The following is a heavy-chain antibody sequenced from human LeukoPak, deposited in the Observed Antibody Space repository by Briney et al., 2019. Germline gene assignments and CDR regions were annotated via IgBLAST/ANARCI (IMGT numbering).Heavy chain of an antibody. CDR1: GYTFTTYG. V-gene: IGHV1-18*01. D-gene: IGHD2-2*01. CDR3: ATGHGSIAVVPGSLFDY. Sequence: ASVKVSCKASGYTFTTYGISWVRQAPGQGLEWMGWISAYNGNTNYAQKLQGRVTVATDTSTSTAYMELRSLRSDDTAVYYCATGHGSIAVVPGSLFDYWGQGTLVTVSS. CDR2: ISAYNGNT. J-gene: IGHJ4*02.